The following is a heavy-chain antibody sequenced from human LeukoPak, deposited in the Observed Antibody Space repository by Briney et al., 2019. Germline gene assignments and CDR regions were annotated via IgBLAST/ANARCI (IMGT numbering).Heavy chain of an antibody. J-gene: IGHJ4*02. V-gene: IGHV4-59*01. CDR1: GGSISTSY. CDR3: ARLLAYKSTWFDY. CDR2: IYHNGNT. D-gene: IGHD2/OR15-2a*01. Sequence: PSETLSLTRTVSGGSISTSYWSWIRQPPGKGLEWIGYIYHNGNTNYNPSLKGRITISVDTSENQFSLKLNSVTAADTAVYYCARLLAYKSTWFDYWGQGILVTVFS.